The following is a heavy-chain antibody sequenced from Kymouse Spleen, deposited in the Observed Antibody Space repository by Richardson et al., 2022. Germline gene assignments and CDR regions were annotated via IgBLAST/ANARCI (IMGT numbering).Heavy chain of an antibody. CDR2: INHSGST. D-gene: IGHD3-9*01. Sequence: QVQLQQWGAGLLKPSETLSLTCAVYGGSFSGYYWSWIRQPPGKGLEWIGEINHSGSTNYNPSLKSRVTISVDTSKNQFSLKLSSVTAADTAVYYCARGTSYDILTGYYSWFDPWGQGTLVTVSS. CDR3: ARGTSYDILTGYYSWFDP. CDR1: GGSFSGYY. V-gene: IGHV4-34*01. J-gene: IGHJ5*02.